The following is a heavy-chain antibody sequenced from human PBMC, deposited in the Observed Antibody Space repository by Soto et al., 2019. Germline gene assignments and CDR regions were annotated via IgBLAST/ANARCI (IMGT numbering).Heavy chain of an antibody. CDR1: GDTFTGYY. D-gene: IGHD2-15*01. CDR3: ARVSGPYCSGGSCYANDAFDI. CDR2: INPNSGGT. J-gene: IGHJ3*02. V-gene: IGHV1-2*02. Sequence: ASVKVSCKASGDTFTGYYMHWVRQAPGQGLEWMGWINPNSGGTNYAQKFQGRVTMTRDTSISTAYMELSRLRSDDTAVYYCARVSGPYCSGGSCYANDAFDIWGQGTMVTVSS.